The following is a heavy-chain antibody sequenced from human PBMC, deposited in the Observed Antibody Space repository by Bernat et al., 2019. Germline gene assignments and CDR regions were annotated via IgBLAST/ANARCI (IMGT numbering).Heavy chain of an antibody. CDR3: ASGVGFWSGYADDY. CDR2: IYSGGST. Sequence: EVQLVESGGGLVQPGGSLRLSCAASGFTVSSNYMSWVRQAPGKGLEWVSVIYSGGSTYYADSVKGRFTISRDNSKNTLYLQMNSLRAEDTAVYYCASGVGFWSGYADDYWGQGTLVTASS. V-gene: IGHV3-66*01. D-gene: IGHD3-3*01. J-gene: IGHJ4*02. CDR1: GFTVSSNY.